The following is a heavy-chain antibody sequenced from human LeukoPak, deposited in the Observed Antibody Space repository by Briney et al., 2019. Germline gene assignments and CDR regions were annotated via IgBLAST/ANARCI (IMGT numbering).Heavy chain of an antibody. D-gene: IGHD3-10*01. J-gene: IGHJ4*02. CDR2: ISGSGGST. V-gene: IGHV3-23*01. Sequence: PGGSLRLSCAASGFTFSSYSMNWVRQAPGKGLEWVSAISGSGGSTYYADSVKGRFTISRDNSKNTLYLQMNSLRAGDTAVYYCARGTLYGSGNYAYFNYWGQGTLVTVSS. CDR1: GFTFSSYS. CDR3: ARGTLYGSGNYAYFNY.